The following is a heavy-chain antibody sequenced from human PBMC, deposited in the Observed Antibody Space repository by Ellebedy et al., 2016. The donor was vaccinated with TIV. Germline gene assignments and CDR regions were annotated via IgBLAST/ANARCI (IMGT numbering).Heavy chain of an antibody. CDR3: AWSPYSSSWRPRLGRR. CDR2: IHYSAST. V-gene: IGHV4-39*01. J-gene: IGHJ4*02. D-gene: IGHD6-13*01. CDR1: GGSVSSSSYY. Sequence: MPSETLSLTCTVSGGSVSSSSYYWGWIRQPPGRGLEWLWSIHYSASTYYNPSLKNRVTISLATSKNQFSLRLGSVTAADTAVYYCAWSPYSSSWRPRLGRRWGQGTLVTVSS.